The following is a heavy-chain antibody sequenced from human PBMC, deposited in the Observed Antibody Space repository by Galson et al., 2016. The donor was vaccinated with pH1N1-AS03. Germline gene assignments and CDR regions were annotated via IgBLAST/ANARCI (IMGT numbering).Heavy chain of an antibody. CDR1: GFSLTTDNMC. Sequence: PALVKPTQTLTLTCTFSGFSLTTDNMCVTWIRQPPGKALVWLARIDWHDDEYYSRSLRTRLTISKDTSKNQVVLTMTNMDPADTGTYFCARSPGDYFDALGMDVWGQGTTITVS. D-gene: IGHD5-12*01. J-gene: IGHJ6*02. CDR2: IDWHDDE. V-gene: IGHV2-70*11. CDR3: ARSPGDYFDALGMDV.